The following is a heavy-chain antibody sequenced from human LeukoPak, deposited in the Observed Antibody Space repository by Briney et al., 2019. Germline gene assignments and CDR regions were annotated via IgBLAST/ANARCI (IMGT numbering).Heavy chain of an antibody. V-gene: IGHV4-59*08. Sequence: KPSETLSLTCTVSGGSITSDYWSWIRQSPGKGLEWIGYFSYSGSTHYSPSLTSRVAISVDTSGNQFSLKLKSVTAADTAMYYCARADESLVYGMDVWGQGTTVIVSS. CDR2: FSYSGST. J-gene: IGHJ6*02. CDR1: GGSITSDY. CDR3: ARADESLVYGMDV.